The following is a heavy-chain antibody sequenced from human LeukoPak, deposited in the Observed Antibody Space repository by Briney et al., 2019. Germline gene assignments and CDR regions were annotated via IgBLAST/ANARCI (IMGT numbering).Heavy chain of an antibody. Sequence: GGSLRLSCAASGFTFSRYWMRWVRQAPGKGLEWVANIKQDGSEKFCVDSVKARFHISRDNANNSLYLEMNSLRAEDTAVYYCARVVDDIVVVPAAMDYWGQGTMVTVSS. CDR2: IKQDGSEK. D-gene: IGHD2-2*01. CDR3: ARVVDDIVVVPAAMDY. V-gene: IGHV3-7*03. CDR1: GFTFSRYW. J-gene: IGHJ4*02.